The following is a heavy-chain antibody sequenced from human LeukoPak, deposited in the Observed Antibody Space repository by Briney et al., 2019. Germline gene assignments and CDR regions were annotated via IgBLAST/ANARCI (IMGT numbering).Heavy chain of an antibody. CDR1: GGSISSHY. Sequence: SETPSLTCTVSGGSISSHYWTWIRQSPVKGLEWIGDISNSGSTSYNPSLKSRVTISIDTSKNQFSLKPSSVTAADTAVYYCGRDALVGYFSYYYMDVWGKGTTVTVSS. CDR3: GRDALVGYFSYYYMDV. J-gene: IGHJ6*03. V-gene: IGHV4-59*11. D-gene: IGHD2-15*01. CDR2: ISNSGST.